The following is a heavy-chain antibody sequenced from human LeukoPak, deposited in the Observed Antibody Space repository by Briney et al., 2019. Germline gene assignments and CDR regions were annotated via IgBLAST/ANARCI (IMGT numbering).Heavy chain of an antibody. D-gene: IGHD2-2*01. V-gene: IGHV1-2*02. Sequence: ASVKVSCKASGYTFTGYYMHWVRQAPGQGLEWMGWINPNSGGTNYAQKFQGRVTMTRDTSISTAYMELSRVRSDDTAVYCCARDVGEYCSSINCHASDYWGQGTLVTVSS. CDR3: ARDVGEYCSSINCHASDY. CDR1: GYTFTGYY. J-gene: IGHJ4*02. CDR2: INPNSGGT.